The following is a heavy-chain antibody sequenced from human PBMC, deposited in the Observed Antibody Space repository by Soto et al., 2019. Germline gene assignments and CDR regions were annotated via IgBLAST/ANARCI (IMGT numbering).Heavy chain of an antibody. J-gene: IGHJ5*02. D-gene: IGHD1-20*01. CDR1: GFTFSGSA. Sequence: GGSLRLSCAASGFTFSGSAIHWVRQVSGKGLEWVGRIRSKANNYATAYDASVRGRFTLSRDDSKKTAYLNMNSLEIEDTALYYCTRPLNSKYNWNDFDP. CDR3: TRPLNSKYNWNDFDP. V-gene: IGHV3-73*01. CDR2: IRSKANNYAT.